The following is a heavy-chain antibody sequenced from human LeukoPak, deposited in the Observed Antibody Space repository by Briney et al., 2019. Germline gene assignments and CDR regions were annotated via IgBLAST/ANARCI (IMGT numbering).Heavy chain of an antibody. CDR1: GGSFSGYY. Sequence: KPSETLSLTCAVYGGSFSGYYWSWIRQPPGKGLEWIEEINHSGSTNYNPSLKSRVTISVDTSKNQFSLKLSSVTAADTAVYYCARDFWSGYYPYYFDYWGQGTLVTVSS. V-gene: IGHV4-34*01. D-gene: IGHD3-3*01. CDR2: INHSGST. J-gene: IGHJ4*02. CDR3: ARDFWSGYYPYYFDY.